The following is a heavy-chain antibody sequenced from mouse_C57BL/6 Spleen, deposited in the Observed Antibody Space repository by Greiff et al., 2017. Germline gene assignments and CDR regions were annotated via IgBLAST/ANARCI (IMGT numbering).Heavy chain of an antibody. D-gene: IGHD3-2*02. J-gene: IGHJ4*01. CDR3: AREQLRLSYAMDY. CDR1: GYTFTDYY. V-gene: IGHV1-19*01. Sequence: EVQLQQSGPVLVKPGASVKMSCKASGYTFTDYYMNWVKQSHGKSLEWIGVINPYNGGTSYNQKFKGKATLTVDKSSSTAYMELNSLTSEDSAVYYCAREQLRLSYAMDYWGQGTSVTVSS. CDR2: INPYNGGT.